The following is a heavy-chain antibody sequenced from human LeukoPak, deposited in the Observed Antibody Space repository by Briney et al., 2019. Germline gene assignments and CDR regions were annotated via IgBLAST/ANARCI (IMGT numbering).Heavy chain of an antibody. CDR2: INHSGST. Sequence: PSETLSLTCAVYGGSFSGYYWSWIRQPPGKGLEWIGEINHSGSTNYNPSLKSRVTISVDTSKNQFSLKLSSVTAADTAVYYCARGVYDLWSGRYYYYMDVWGKGTTVTVSS. J-gene: IGHJ6*03. CDR1: GGSFSGYY. D-gene: IGHD3-3*01. CDR3: ARGVYDLWSGRYYYYMDV. V-gene: IGHV4-34*01.